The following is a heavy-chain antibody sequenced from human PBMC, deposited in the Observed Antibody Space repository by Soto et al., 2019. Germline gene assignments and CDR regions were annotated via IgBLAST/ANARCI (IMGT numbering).Heavy chain of an antibody. Sequence: GGSLRLSCAASGFTFDDYAMHWVRQAPGKGLEWVSGISWSSGSTAYADSVKGRFTVSRDNAKNSLYLQMNSLRTEDTALYYCAKDSRGYSYGSLDYWGQGTLVTVSS. CDR2: ISWSSGST. CDR3: AKDSRGYSYGSLDY. V-gene: IGHV3-9*01. J-gene: IGHJ4*02. CDR1: GFTFDDYA. D-gene: IGHD5-18*01.